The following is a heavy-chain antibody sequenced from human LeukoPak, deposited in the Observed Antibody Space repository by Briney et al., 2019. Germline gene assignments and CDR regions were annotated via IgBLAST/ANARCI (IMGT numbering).Heavy chain of an antibody. J-gene: IGHJ4*02. CDR2: INSDGSST. D-gene: IGHD2-2*01. V-gene: IGHV3-74*01. Sequence: GGSLRLSGAASGFTCSSFWMHWVRQGPGKGLVWVSRINSDGSSTSYADSVKGRFTISRDNAKNTLYLQMNSLRAEDTAVYYCAIQNQLLVLGYWGQGTLVTVSS. CDR3: AIQNQLLVLGY. CDR1: GFTCSSFW.